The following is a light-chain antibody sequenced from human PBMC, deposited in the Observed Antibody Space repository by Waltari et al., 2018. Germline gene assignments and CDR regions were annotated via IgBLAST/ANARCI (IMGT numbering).Light chain of an antibody. J-gene: IGKJ1*01. CDR3: MQSLQGLWT. CDR1: QSLLHSNGNNY. Sequence: DVVMTQSPLSLPVTPGAAASISCRSSQSLLHSNGNNYLDWYRQRLGQSPQLLFYLGSNRASGVPDRFSCSGSGTDFILHISRVDPEDVGIYDCMQSLQGLWTFGPGTKV. CDR2: LGS. V-gene: IGKV2-28*01.